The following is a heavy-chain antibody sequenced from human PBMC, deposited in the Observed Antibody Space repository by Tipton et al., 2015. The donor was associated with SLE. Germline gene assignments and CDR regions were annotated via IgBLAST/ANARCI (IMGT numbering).Heavy chain of an antibody. J-gene: IGHJ6*02. CDR1: GFTFSSYA. CDR2: ISGSGGST. V-gene: IGHV3-23*01. D-gene: IGHD1-26*01. Sequence: SLRLSCAASGFTFSSYAMSWVRQAPGKGLEWVSAISGSGGSTYYADSVKGRFTISRDNAKNSLYLQMNSLRAEDTAVYYCARQPTGRHYYYYGMDVWGQGTTVTVS. CDR3: ARQPTGRHYYYYGMDV.